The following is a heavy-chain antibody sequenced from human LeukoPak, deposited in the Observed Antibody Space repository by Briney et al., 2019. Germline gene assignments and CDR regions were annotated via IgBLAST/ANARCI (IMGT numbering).Heavy chain of an antibody. D-gene: IGHD2-8*01. CDR2: INHSGST. CDR1: GGSFSGYY. Sequence: PSETLSLTCAVSGGSFSGYYWSWIRQPPGKGLEWIGAINHSGSTNYNPSLKSRVTISVDTSKNQFSLKLSSVTAADTAVYYCARGTERMVYAIAYWGQGTLVTVSS. J-gene: IGHJ4*02. CDR3: ARGTERMVYAIAY. V-gene: IGHV4-34*01.